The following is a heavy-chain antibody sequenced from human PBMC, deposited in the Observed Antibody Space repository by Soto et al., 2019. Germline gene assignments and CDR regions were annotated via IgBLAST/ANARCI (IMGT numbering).Heavy chain of an antibody. CDR3: ARDRGGSYTNGMDV. Sequence: QVQLVQSGAEVKKPGSSVKVSCKASGGTFSSYAISWVRQAPGQGLEWMGGIIPICGTANYAQKFQGRVTNTADESKSTGYLEQRSRKSEATAVYYYARDRGGSYTNGMDVWGQGTTVTVSS. CDR1: GGTFSSYA. V-gene: IGHV1-69*12. J-gene: IGHJ6*02. CDR2: IIPICGTA. D-gene: IGHD1-26*01.